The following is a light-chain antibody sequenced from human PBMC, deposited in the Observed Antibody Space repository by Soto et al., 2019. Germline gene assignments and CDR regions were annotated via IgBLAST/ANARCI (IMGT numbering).Light chain of an antibody. CDR3: QQYDRSVT. CDR1: QSVSSSY. CDR2: GAS. V-gene: IGKV3-20*01. Sequence: EIVLTQSPGTLSLSPGERATLSCRASQSVSSSYLAWYQQKPGQAPRLLIYGASSRATGIPDRFSGSGSGTDFTLTISRLEPEDFAVYYCQQYDRSVTFGPGTKVDIK. J-gene: IGKJ3*01.